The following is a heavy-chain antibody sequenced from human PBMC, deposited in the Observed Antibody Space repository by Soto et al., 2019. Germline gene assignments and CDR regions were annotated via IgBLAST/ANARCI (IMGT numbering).Heavy chain of an antibody. V-gene: IGHV1-18*01. Sequence: QVQLVQSGAEVKKPGASVKVSCKASGYTFTIYGISWVRQAPGQGLEWMGWISAYNGNTNYAQRVQGRVTMTTDKSTSTAYMVLRSLRSDDTAVYYCARDMNGYCGGGSCYFSFDYWGQGSLVTVSS. J-gene: IGHJ4*02. CDR1: GYTFTIYG. D-gene: IGHD2-15*01. CDR3: ARDMNGYCGGGSCYFSFDY. CDR2: ISAYNGNT.